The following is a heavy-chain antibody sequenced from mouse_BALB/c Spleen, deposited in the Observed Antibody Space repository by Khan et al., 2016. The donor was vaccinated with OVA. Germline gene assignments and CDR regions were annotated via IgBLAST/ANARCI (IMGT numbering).Heavy chain of an antibody. D-gene: IGHD1-1*01. CDR3: AREGLRWNVDY. Sequence: QVQLKQSGAELAKPGASVKMSCKASGYTFFNYWILWVKQRPGQGLEWIGYINPSTGYTEYNQNFKDKATLTADKSSNSAYLQLSSLTSEDPAVYDCAREGLRWNVDYWGQGTTLAVSS. V-gene: IGHV1-7*01. CDR2: INPSTGYT. J-gene: IGHJ2*01. CDR1: GYTFFNYW.